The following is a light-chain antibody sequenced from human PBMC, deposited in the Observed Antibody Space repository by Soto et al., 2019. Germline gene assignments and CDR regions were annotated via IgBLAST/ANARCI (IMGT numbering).Light chain of an antibody. CDR2: DAS. CDR3: QQYDNLPWT. V-gene: IGKV1-33*01. CDR1: QDISNY. Sequence: DIQMTQSPSSLSASVGDRVTITCQASQDISNYLNWYQQKPGKGPKLLIYDASNLETGVPSRFSGSGSGTDFTFTISSLQPEDIATYYCQQYDNLPWTFGQGTKVEIK. J-gene: IGKJ1*01.